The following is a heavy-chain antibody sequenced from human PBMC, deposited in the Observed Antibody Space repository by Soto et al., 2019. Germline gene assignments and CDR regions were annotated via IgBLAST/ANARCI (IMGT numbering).Heavy chain of an antibody. D-gene: IGHD4-17*01. V-gene: IGHV3-7*01. J-gene: IGHJ6*03. Sequence: GGSLRLSWAASGFTLSSYWKSWVRQAPGKGLEWVANIKQDGSEKYYVDSVKGRFTISRDNAKNSLYLQMNSLRAEDTAVYYCARDDAHGDYRDYYYYYMDVWGKGTTVTVSS. CDR3: ARDDAHGDYRDYYYYYMDV. CDR1: GFTLSSYW. CDR2: IKQDGSEK.